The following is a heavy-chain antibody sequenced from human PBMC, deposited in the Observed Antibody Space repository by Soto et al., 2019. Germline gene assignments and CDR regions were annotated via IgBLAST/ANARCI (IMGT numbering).Heavy chain of an antibody. CDR2: IYYSGST. CDR1: GGSISSGDYY. D-gene: IGHD3-22*01. J-gene: IGHJ4*02. V-gene: IGHV4-30-4*01. CDR3: ARDKDYYDSSLDY. Sequence: PSETLSLTCAVSGGSISSGDYYWSWIRQPPGKGLEWIGYIYYSGSTSYNPSLKSRVTISVDTSKNQFSLKLGSVTAADTAVYYCARDKDYYDSSLDYWGQGTLVTVSS.